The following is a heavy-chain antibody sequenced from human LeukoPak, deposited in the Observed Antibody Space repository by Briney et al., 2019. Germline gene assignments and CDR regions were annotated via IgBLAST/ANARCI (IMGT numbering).Heavy chain of an antibody. V-gene: IGHV3-30*03. CDR3: ARRGEEQPFRISQYYFDY. Sequence: RRSLRLSCAASGFILSSHAMHWVRQAPGKRLEWVALISGNGNKFYSDSVEGRVTISSDNPKNTVNLQMNSLRAEDTAVYYCARRGEEQPFRISQYYFDYWGQGTLVTVSS. CDR2: ISGNGNK. CDR1: GFILSSHA. D-gene: IGHD2/OR15-2a*01. J-gene: IGHJ4*02.